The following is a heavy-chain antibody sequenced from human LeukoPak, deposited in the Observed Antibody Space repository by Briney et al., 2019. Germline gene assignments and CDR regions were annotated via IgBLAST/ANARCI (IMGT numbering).Heavy chain of an antibody. Sequence: PSETLSLTCAVYGGSFGGYYWSWIRQPPGKGLEWIGEINHSGSTNYNPSLKSRVTISVDTSKNQFSLKLSSVTAADTAVYYCARVRSDYVDYWGQGTLVTVSS. CDR1: GGSFGGYY. CDR3: ARVRSDYVDY. CDR2: INHSGST. V-gene: IGHV4-34*01. J-gene: IGHJ4*02.